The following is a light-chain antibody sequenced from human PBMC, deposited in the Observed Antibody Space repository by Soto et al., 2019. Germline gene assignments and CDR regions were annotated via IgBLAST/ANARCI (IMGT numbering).Light chain of an antibody. Sequence: DLQMTQSPSSLSASVGDRVTITCRASQYIGDFLNWYQQTPGKAPKLLIFGASNLHIGVQSRFSGSGSGTEFTLTINNLQREDFATYYCQESFFTLGTFGRGTKVEI. V-gene: IGKV1-39*01. CDR3: QESFFTLGT. J-gene: IGKJ1*01. CDR2: GAS. CDR1: QYIGDF.